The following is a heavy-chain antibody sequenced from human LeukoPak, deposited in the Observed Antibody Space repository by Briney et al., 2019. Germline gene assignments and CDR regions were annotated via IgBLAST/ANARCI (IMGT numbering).Heavy chain of an antibody. Sequence: PSETLSLTCTVSGGSINSYYWSWIRRPAGKGLEWIGRIYTSGSTNYNPSLKSRVTISVDKSNNQFSLNLTSVTAADTAVYYCARDGNGSRAFDYWGQGTLVTVFS. CDR3: ARDGNGSRAFDY. J-gene: IGHJ4*02. CDR1: GGSINSYY. D-gene: IGHD2-15*01. CDR2: IYTSGST. V-gene: IGHV4-4*07.